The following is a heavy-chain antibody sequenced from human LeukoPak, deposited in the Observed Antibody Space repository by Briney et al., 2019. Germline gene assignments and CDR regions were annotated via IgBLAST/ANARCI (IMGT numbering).Heavy chain of an antibody. CDR3: ARVTRNYSSGWCFDY. Sequence: ASVKVSCKASGYTFTNYGVSWVRQAPGQGLEWMGWINAGNGNTKYSQKFQGRVTITRDTSASTAYMELSSLRSEDTAVYYCARVTRNYSSGWCFDYWGQGTLVTVSS. J-gene: IGHJ4*02. D-gene: IGHD6-19*01. CDR2: INAGNGNT. CDR1: GYTFTNYG. V-gene: IGHV1-3*01.